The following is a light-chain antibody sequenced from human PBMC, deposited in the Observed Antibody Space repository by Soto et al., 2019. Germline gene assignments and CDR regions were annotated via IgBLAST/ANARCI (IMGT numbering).Light chain of an antibody. CDR2: AAS. J-gene: IGKJ3*01. CDR1: QSISSY. V-gene: IGKV1-39*01. CDR3: QQSYSTPRFT. Sequence: DIQMTQSPSSLSASVGDRVTITCRASQSISSYLNWYQQKPGKAPKLLIYAASSLQSGFPSRFSGSGSGTDSTLTISSLQPEDFATYYCQQSYSTPRFTFGPGTKVDIK.